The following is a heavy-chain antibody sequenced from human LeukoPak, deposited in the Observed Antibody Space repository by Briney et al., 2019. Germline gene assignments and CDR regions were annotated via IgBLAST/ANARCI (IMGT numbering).Heavy chain of an antibody. CDR3: AKDHYDSSGYQNDFDY. CDR1: GFTFSSYA. D-gene: IGHD3-22*01. CDR2: ISGSGGGT. Sequence: GGSLRPSCAASGFTFSSYAMSWVRQAPGKGLEWVSAISGSGGGTYYADSVKGRFTISRDNSKNTLYLQMNSLRAEDTAVYYCAKDHYDSSGYQNDFDYWGQGTLVTVSS. J-gene: IGHJ4*02. V-gene: IGHV3-23*01.